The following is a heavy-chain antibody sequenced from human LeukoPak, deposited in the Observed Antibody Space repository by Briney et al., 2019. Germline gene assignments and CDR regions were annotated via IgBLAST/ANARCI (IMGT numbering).Heavy chain of an antibody. D-gene: IGHD2-15*01. CDR3: ARSLGYCSGGSCYPRHFDY. V-gene: IGHV4-39*07. J-gene: IGHJ4*02. CDR2: IYYSGST. Sequence: SETLSLTCAVYGGSFSSYYWGWIRQPPGKGLEWIGSIYYSGSTYYNPSLKSRVTTSVDTSKNQFSLKLSSVTAADTALYYCARSLGYCSGGSCYPRHFDYWGQGTLVTVSS. CDR1: GGSFSSYY.